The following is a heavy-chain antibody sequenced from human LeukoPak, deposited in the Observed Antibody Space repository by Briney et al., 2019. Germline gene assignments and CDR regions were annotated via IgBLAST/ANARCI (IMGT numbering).Heavy chain of an antibody. CDR3: ARDPGVPATDSGLLYYFDY. D-gene: IGHD2-2*01. CDR1: GFTFSNFR. V-gene: IGHV3-7*01. Sequence: AGSLRLSSAASGFTFSNFRMSWVRPGPGKGLEWVANIKKDGSEKYYVDSVKGRFTISRDNAKKSLYLPMNSLRAEDTAVYYCARDPGVPATDSGLLYYFDYWGQGTLVTVSS. J-gene: IGHJ4*02. CDR2: IKKDGSEK.